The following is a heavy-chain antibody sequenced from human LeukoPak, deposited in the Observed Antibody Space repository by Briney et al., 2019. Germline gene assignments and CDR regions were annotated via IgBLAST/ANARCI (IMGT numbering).Heavy chain of an antibody. V-gene: IGHV1-2*02. Sequence: ASVKVSCKPSVYTFSAYYMHWVRQAPGEGLEWMGWINPNSGGTKYAQKFQGRVTMTRDTSISTVYMELSSLRSDDTAVYYCARGGGTYHVDYWGQGTLVTVSS. CDR2: INPNSGGT. J-gene: IGHJ4*02. CDR3: ARGGGTYHVDY. D-gene: IGHD2-21*01. CDR1: VYTFSAYY.